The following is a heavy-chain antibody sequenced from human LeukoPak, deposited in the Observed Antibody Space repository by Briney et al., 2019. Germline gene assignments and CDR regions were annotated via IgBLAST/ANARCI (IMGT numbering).Heavy chain of an antibody. CDR2: ISGSGGST. Sequence: GGSLRLSCAASGFTFSSYAMSWVRQAPGKGLEWVSAISGSGGSTYYADSVKGRFTISRDNSKNTLYLQMNSLRAEDTALYYCAKFVYDILTGYLDYWGQGTLLTVSS. D-gene: IGHD3-9*01. V-gene: IGHV3-23*01. J-gene: IGHJ4*02. CDR1: GFTFSSYA. CDR3: AKFVYDILTGYLDY.